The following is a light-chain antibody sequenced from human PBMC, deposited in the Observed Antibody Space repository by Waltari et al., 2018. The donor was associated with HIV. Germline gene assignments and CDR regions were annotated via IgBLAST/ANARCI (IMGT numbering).Light chain of an antibody. Sequence: QSVVTQETSVSGAPGESVSITCSGSDSNIARHPVNWYQQFPGKAPRLVIYGTIKRHVGVPERLSPARSGASVSLTIRDLHCGDDATYFCETWDDSLIAIFGGGTHLTVL. CDR3: ETWDDSLIAI. CDR1: DSNIARHP. J-gene: IGLJ2*01. V-gene: IGLV1-44*01. CDR2: GTI.